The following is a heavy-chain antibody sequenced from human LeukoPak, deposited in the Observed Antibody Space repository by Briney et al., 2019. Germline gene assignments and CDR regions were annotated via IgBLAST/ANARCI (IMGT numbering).Heavy chain of an antibody. V-gene: IGHV4-61*02. Sequence: PSETLSLTCTVSGGSLSSGGYYWSWIRQPAGKGLEWIGRIYTNGNTNYNPSLKSRVTISVDTSKNQFSLNLSSVTAADTAVYYCARVGPRRGYSYGYHPTLLDYWGQGTLVTVSS. CDR1: GGSLSSGGYY. D-gene: IGHD5-18*01. J-gene: IGHJ4*02. CDR2: IYTNGNT. CDR3: ARVGPRRGYSYGYHPTLLDY.